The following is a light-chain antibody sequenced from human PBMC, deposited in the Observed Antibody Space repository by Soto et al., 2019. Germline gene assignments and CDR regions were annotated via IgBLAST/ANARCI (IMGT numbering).Light chain of an antibody. Sequence: QSALTQPRSVSGSPGQSVTISCTGTSSDVGGYIYVSWYQQHPGKAPKLMMYDVSTRPSGVPDRFSGSKSGNTASLTISGLQAEDEADYYCCSYAGSVYVFGTGTKVTVL. CDR2: DVS. CDR1: SSDVGGYIY. CDR3: CSYAGSVYV. V-gene: IGLV2-11*01. J-gene: IGLJ1*01.